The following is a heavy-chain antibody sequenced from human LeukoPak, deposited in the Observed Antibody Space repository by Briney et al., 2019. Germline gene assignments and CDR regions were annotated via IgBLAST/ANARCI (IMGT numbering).Heavy chain of an antibody. CDR2: IYTSGST. CDR3: ARGNSNFWSGYSLDY. D-gene: IGHD3-3*01. Sequence: SETLSLTCTVSGGSISSGSYYWSWIRQPAGKGLEWIGRIYTSGSTNYSPSLKSRVTISVDTSKNQFSLKLSSVTAADTAVYYCARGNSNFWSGYSLDYWGQGTLVTVSS. V-gene: IGHV4-61*02. J-gene: IGHJ4*02. CDR1: GGSISSGSYY.